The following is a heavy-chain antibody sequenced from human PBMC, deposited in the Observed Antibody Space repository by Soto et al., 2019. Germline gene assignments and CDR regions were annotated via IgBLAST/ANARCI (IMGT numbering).Heavy chain of an antibody. D-gene: IGHD2-2*01. J-gene: IGHJ4*02. CDR1: GFTFSSYA. V-gene: IGHV3-23*01. CDR2: ISGSGGST. CDR3: AKDRGGCSSTSCPPRLFDY. Sequence: GGSLRLSCAASGFTFSSYAMSWVRQAPGKGLGWVSGISGSGGSTYYADSVKGRFTISRDNSKNTLYLQMNSLRAEDTAVYYCAKDRGGCSSTSCPPRLFDYWGQGTLVTVSS.